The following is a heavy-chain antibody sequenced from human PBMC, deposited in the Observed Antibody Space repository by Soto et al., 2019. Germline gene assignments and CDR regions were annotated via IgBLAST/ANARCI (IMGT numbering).Heavy chain of an antibody. CDR2: IYYSGRT. Sequence: QLQLQESGPGLVKPSETLSLTCTVSAGSISSSSYYWGWIRHPPGKRLEWIGSIYYSGRTYYNPCINSRLTISVDRCQHPLSLKLSSGTAADTAVYYCFAYYYGAGSYYKGWCYPGGQGTLVTFCS. CDR1: AGSISSSSYY. D-gene: IGHD3-10*01. CDR3: FAYYYGAGSYYKGWCYP. V-gene: IGHV4-39*01. J-gene: IGHJ5*02.